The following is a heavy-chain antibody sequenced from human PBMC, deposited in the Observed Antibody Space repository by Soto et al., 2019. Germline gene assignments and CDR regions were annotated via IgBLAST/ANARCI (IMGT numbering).Heavy chain of an antibody. J-gene: IGHJ3*02. CDR2: IIPIFGTA. CDR3: ARGARTVTTVLAFDI. D-gene: IGHD4-17*01. CDR1: GGTLSSYA. V-gene: IGHV1-69*13. Sequence: SVKVSCKASGGTLSSYAISWVRQAPGQGLEWMGGIIPIFGTANYAQKFQGRVTITADESTSTAYMELSSLRSEDTAVYYCARGARTVTTVLAFDIWGQGTMVTVSS.